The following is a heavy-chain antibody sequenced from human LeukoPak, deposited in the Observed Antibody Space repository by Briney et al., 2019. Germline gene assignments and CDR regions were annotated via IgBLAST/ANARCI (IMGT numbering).Heavy chain of an antibody. Sequence: VASVKVSCKASGGTFSSYAISWVRQAPGQGLEWMGGIIPIFGTANYAQKFQGRVTITADESTSTAYMELSSLRSEDTAVYYCARDSSSSPHYYYYYYMDVWGKGTTVTVSS. CDR3: ARDSSSSPHYYYYYYMDV. V-gene: IGHV1-69*13. CDR2: IIPIFGTA. J-gene: IGHJ6*03. CDR1: GGTFSSYA. D-gene: IGHD6-6*01.